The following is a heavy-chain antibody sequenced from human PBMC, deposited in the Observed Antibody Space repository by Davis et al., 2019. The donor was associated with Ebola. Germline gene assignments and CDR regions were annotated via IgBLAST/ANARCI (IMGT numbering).Heavy chain of an antibody. Sequence: SETLSLTCAVYTGSFSDYYWSWIRQSPGRGLEWMGEINHSGSTNYNPSLKSRVTISVDTSKNQFSLKVTSVTAADTAVYYCARRVTKVYYMDVWGKGTPVTVSS. J-gene: IGHJ6*03. CDR3: ARRVTKVYYMDV. V-gene: IGHV4-34*01. CDR2: INHSGST. CDR1: TGSFSDYY.